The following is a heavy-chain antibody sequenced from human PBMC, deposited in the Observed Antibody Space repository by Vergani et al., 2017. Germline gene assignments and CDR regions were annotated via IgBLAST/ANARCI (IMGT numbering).Heavy chain of an antibody. V-gene: IGHV4-38-2*01. CDR2: IFHSGNT. CDR1: GYSISSGYY. Sequence: QVQLRESGPGLVKPSETLSLTCAVSGYSISSGYYWGWIRQPPGKGLEWIGSIFHSGNTYYNPSLKSRVTISVDTSKNQFSLKLSPVTAADTAGYYCARRNSMIVVGYFDSWGQGTLVTVSS. CDR3: ARRNSMIVVGYFDS. D-gene: IGHD3-22*01. J-gene: IGHJ4*02.